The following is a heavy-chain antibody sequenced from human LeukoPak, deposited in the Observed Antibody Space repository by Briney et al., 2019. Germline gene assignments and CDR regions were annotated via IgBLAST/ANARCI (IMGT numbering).Heavy chain of an antibody. CDR3: ARSISDYYDSSGYQPIDY. D-gene: IGHD3-22*01. V-gene: IGHV1-69*13. CDR1: GYTFTSYY. Sequence: SVKVSCKASGYTFTSYYMHWVRQAPGQGLEWMGGIIPIFGTANYAQKFQGRVTITADESTSTAYVELSSLRSEDTAVYYCARSISDYYDSSGYQPIDYWGQGTLVTVSS. J-gene: IGHJ4*02. CDR2: IIPIFGTA.